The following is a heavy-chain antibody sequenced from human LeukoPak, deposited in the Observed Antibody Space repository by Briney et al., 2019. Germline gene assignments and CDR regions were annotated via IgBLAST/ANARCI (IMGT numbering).Heavy chain of an antibody. CDR3: ARGGFSHGFDV. CDR1: GFTFRDYW. CDR2: IDNDGSDT. Sequence: GGSLRLSCAASGFTFRDYWIHWVRQAPGKGLAWVGRIDNDGSDTIYADSAKGRFTVSRDNAKNTLFLQMNSLRDEDTAVYFCARGGFSHGFDVWGQGTVVTVSS. D-gene: IGHD5-12*01. V-gene: IGHV3-74*01. J-gene: IGHJ3*01.